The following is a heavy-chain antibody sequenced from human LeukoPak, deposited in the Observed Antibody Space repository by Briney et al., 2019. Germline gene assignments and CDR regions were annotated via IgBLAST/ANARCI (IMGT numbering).Heavy chain of an antibody. D-gene: IGHD2-15*01. CDR3: ARDAVVAATLYYYYYMDV. CDR2: ISYDGSNK. J-gene: IGHJ6*03. Sequence: GGSLRLSCAASGFTFSSYAMHWVRQAPGKGLEWVAVISYDGSNKYYADSVKGRFTISRDNSKNTLYLQMNSLRAEDTAVYYCARDAVVAATLYYYYYMDVWGKGTTVTVSS. CDR1: GFTFSSYA. V-gene: IGHV3-30*04.